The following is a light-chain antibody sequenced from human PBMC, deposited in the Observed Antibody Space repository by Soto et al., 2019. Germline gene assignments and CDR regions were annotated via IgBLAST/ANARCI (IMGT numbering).Light chain of an antibody. CDR2: DVT. Sequence: QSVLTQPASVSGSPGQSITISCTGTSSDVGGYNFVSWYQQHPDQAPKLMIYDVTNRPSGVSNRFSGSKSGNTASLTISGLQAQDAADYYCISYTSISTYVFGTGTKLTVL. V-gene: IGLV2-14*01. CDR1: SSDVGGYNF. J-gene: IGLJ1*01. CDR3: ISYTSISTYV.